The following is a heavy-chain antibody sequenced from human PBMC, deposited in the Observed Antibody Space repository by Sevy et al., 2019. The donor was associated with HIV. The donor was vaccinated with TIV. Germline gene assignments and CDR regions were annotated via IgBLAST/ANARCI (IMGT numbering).Heavy chain of an antibody. CDR1: GGSISSFY. CDR3: ARGIFSYGYWREFDY. J-gene: IGHJ4*02. CDR2: ISYSGST. D-gene: IGHD5-18*01. Sequence: SETLSRTCTVSGGSISSFYWNWIRQSPGKGLEWIGYISYSGSTNYNPSLQSRVTISVDTSKNQFSLKLSSVTAADTAVYYCARGIFSYGYWREFDYWGQGNLVTVSS. V-gene: IGHV4-59*01.